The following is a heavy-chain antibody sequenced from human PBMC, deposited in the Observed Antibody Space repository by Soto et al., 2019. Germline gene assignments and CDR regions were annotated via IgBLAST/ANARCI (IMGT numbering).Heavy chain of an antibody. J-gene: IGHJ4*02. D-gene: IGHD3-22*01. V-gene: IGHV3-53*01. Sequence: EVQLVESGGGLIQPGGSLRLSCAASGFTVNSNYMTWVRQAPGKGLEWVSVIYSSGSTYYADSVKGRFTISRDNSKNTLYLQMNSLRAEDTAVYYCARDEGPTSTYYTWGQGTLVTVPS. CDR2: IYSSGST. CDR3: ARDEGPTSTYYT. CDR1: GFTVNSNY.